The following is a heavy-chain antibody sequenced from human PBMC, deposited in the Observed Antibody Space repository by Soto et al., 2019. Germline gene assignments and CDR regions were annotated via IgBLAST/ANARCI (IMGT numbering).Heavy chain of an antibody. CDR1: GFTFSSYA. J-gene: IGHJ5*02. CDR2: ISGSGGST. V-gene: IGHV3-23*01. Sequence: GGSLRLSCAASGFTFSSYAMSWVRQAPGKGLEWVSAISGSGGSTYYADSVKGRFTISRDNSKNTLYLQMNSLRAEDTAVYYCAKDLKRGIREGWFDPWGQGTLVTVSS. D-gene: IGHD1-1*01. CDR3: AKDLKRGIREGWFDP.